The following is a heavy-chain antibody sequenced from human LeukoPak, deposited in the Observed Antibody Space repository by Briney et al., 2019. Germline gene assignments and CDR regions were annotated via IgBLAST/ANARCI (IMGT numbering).Heavy chain of an antibody. CDR3: ARDPRGYSYGWPDY. CDR2: IWYDGSNK. V-gene: IGHV3-33*01. CDR1: GFTFSSYG. Sequence: GRSLRLSCAASGFTFSSYGMHWVRQAPGKGLEWVAVIWYDGSNKYYADSVKGRFTNSRDNSKNTLYLQMNSLRAEDTAVYYCARDPRGYSYGWPDYWGQGTLVTVSS. D-gene: IGHD5-18*01. J-gene: IGHJ4*02.